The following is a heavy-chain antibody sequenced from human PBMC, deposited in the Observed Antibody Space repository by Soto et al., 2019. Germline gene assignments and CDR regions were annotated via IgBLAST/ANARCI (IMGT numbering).Heavy chain of an antibody. CDR1: GFTFSVYA. Sequence: EVQLLESGEGLVQPGGSLRLSCAASGFTFSVYAMSWVRQAPGKGLECVSGISGSGGSTSYADSVKGRFTISRDNSKNPLSLQINSMRAEDTAVYYCAKAPYRGHHYLGPGTPVTLSS. D-gene: IGHD2-15*01. V-gene: IGHV3-23*01. CDR2: ISGSGGST. J-gene: IGHJ4*02. CDR3: AKAPYRGHHY.